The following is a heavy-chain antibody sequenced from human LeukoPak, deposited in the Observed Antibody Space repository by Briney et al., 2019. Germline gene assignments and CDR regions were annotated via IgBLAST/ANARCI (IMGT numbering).Heavy chain of an antibody. CDR1: GGSFSGYY. CDR3: ARDGETTVTNDAFDI. Sequence: PSETLSLTCAVYGGSFSGYYWSWIRQPPGKGLEWIGEINHSGSTNYNPSLKSRVTISVDTSKNQFSLKLSSVTAADTAVYYCARDGETTVTNDAFDIWGQGTMVTVSS. D-gene: IGHD4-17*01. CDR2: INHSGST. V-gene: IGHV4-34*01. J-gene: IGHJ3*02.